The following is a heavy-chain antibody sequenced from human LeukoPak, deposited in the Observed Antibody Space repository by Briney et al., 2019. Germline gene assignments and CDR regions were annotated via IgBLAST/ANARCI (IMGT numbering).Heavy chain of an antibody. D-gene: IGHD3-22*01. Sequence: GRSLRLSCAASGFRFNNYGIHWVRQAPGKGLEWVAVTWYDASNKYYADSVRDRFTVSRDNSKNTVYLQMNSLRVEDTAVYYCVKDEVYLDSGGYPTPDTTLDYWGQGTLVTVSS. V-gene: IGHV3-33*06. CDR1: GFRFNNYG. J-gene: IGHJ4*02. CDR2: TWYDASNK. CDR3: VKDEVYLDSGGYPTPDTTLDY.